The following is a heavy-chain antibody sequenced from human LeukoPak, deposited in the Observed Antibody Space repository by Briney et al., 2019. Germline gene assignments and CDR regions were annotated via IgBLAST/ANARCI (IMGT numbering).Heavy chain of an antibody. V-gene: IGHV3-23*01. J-gene: IGHJ4*02. D-gene: IGHD6-6*01. Sequence: GGSLRLSCAVSGFTFSSYAMSWVRQAPGKGLEWVSAISGSGGSTYYADSVKGRFTISRDNSKNTLYLQMNSLRAEDTAVYYCAKVVEYSSSGDYWGQGTLVTVSS. CDR2: ISGSGGST. CDR3: AKVVEYSSSGDY. CDR1: GFTFSSYA.